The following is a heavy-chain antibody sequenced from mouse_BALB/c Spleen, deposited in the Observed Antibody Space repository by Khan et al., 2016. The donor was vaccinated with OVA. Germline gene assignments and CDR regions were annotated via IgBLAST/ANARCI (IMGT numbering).Heavy chain of an antibody. J-gene: IGHJ3*01. D-gene: IGHD4-1*01. CDR1: GFNIKDTY. V-gene: IGHV14-3*02. CDR3: SRANWDEGFAY. CDR2: IDPANGNT. Sequence: VQLTQSGAERVKPGASVKLSCTASGFNIKDTYMHWVMQRPEQGLEWIGRIDPANGNTNYDPKFQGKATITSNTSSNTVYLHLRSLTSEDTSVYYCSRANWDEGFAYWGQGTLVTVSA.